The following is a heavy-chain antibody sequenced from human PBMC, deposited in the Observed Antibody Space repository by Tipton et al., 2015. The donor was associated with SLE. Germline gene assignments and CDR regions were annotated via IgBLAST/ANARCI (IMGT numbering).Heavy chain of an antibody. J-gene: IGHJ5*02. Sequence: LRLSCAASGFTFSSYSMNWVRQAPGKGLEWIGSIYYSGSTYYNPSLKSRVTISVDTSKNQFSLKLSSVTAADTAVYYCARLDSSGGTGGDPWGQGTLVTVSS. V-gene: IGHV4-39*07. CDR3: ARLDSSGGTGGDP. D-gene: IGHD6-19*01. CDR2: IYYSGST. CDR1: GFTFSSYSMN.